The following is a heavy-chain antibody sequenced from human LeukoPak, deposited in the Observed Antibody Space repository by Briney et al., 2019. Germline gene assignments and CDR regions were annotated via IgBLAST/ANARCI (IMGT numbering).Heavy chain of an antibody. Sequence: TGGSLRPSCAASGFTFSSYAMSWVRQAPGKGLEWVSGISSSGGSTYYADSVTGRFTISRDYSKNTLYLQMNSLRAEDTAVYYCAKESSSGYSIDYWGQGTLVTVSS. D-gene: IGHD3-22*01. V-gene: IGHV3-23*01. CDR1: GFTFSSYA. J-gene: IGHJ4*02. CDR2: ISSSGGST. CDR3: AKESSSGYSIDY.